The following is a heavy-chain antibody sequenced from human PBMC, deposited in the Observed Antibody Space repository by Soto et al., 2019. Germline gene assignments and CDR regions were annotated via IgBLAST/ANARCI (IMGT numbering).Heavy chain of an antibody. CDR2: IWYDGSNK. CDR3: ARDRVGDSSGYHDY. J-gene: IGHJ4*02. V-gene: IGHV3-33*01. CDR1: GFTFSSYG. Sequence: GGSLRLSCAASGFTFSSYGMHWVRQAPGKGLEWVAVIWYDGSNKYYADSVKGRFTISRDNSKNTLYLQMNSLRAEDTAVYYCARDRVGDSSGYHDYWGQGTLVTVSS. D-gene: IGHD3-22*01.